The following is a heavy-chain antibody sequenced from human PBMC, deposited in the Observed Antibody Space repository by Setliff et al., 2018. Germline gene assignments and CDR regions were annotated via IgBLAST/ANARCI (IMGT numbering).Heavy chain of an antibody. CDR3: ASYRQDVNY. D-gene: IGHD4-4*01. CDR1: GGSFSGYY. Sequence: LSLTCAVYGGSFSGYYWSWIRQPPGKGLEWIGEINHSGSTNYNPSLKSRVTISVDTSKNQFSLKLSSVTAADTAVYYCASYRQDVNYWGQGALVTVSS. J-gene: IGHJ4*02. CDR2: INHSGST. V-gene: IGHV4-34*01.